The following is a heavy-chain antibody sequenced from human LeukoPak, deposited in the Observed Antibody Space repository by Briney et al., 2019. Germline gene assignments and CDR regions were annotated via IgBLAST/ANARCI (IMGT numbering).Heavy chain of an antibody. D-gene: IGHD4-17*01. CDR1: GYTFTGYY. J-gene: IGHJ4*02. CDR2: INPNSGGT. CDR3: ATNGDYRLKEPTAGLYYFDY. V-gene: IGHV1-2*04. Sequence: ASVKVSCKASGYTFTGYYMHWVRQAPGQGLEWMGWINPNSGGTNYAQKFQGWVTMTRDTSISTAYMELSRLRSDDTAVYYCATNGDYRLKEPTAGLYYFDYWGQGTLVTVSS.